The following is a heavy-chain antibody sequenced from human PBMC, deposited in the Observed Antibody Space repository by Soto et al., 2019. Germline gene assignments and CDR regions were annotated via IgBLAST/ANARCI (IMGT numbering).Heavy chain of an antibody. CDR1: GGSISNYY. J-gene: IGHJ4*02. CDR2: FYASGYT. V-gene: IGHV4-4*07. CDR3: ARGNQVAMSDY. Sequence: QVQLQESGPGLVKPSETLSLTCAVSGGSISNYYWSWIRQPAGKGLEWIGRFYASGYTNYNPSLKSRVTMSLDISKNQFSLRLSSVTAADTDVYYCARGNQVAMSDYWGQGTLVTVSS.